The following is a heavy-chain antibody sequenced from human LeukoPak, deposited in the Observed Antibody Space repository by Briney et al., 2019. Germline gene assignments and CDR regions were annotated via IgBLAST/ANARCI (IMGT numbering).Heavy chain of an antibody. Sequence: SETLSLTCTVSGGSINDYYWSWIRQPPGKGLEWIAYISYSGNTNYNPSLKSRVTISVDTSKNQFSLKLTSVTAADTAMYYCARQGVSGGWTTDAFDIWGQGTMVTVSS. CDR1: GGSINDYY. CDR3: ARQGVSGGWTTDAFDI. J-gene: IGHJ3*02. CDR2: ISYSGNT. V-gene: IGHV4-59*08. D-gene: IGHD6-19*01.